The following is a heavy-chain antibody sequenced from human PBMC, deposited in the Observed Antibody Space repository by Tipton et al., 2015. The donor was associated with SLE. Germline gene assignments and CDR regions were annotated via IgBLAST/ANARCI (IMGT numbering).Heavy chain of an antibody. Sequence: QLVQSGPEVKKPGASVKVSCKASGYIFSGYYIHWVRQAPGQGLERMGWINPSSGGTNYARKFQGRVTMTRDTSITTAYMELSRLTSDDTAIYYCAKTGFLEYDHWGQGTLVTFSS. D-gene: IGHD3-3*01. CDR1: GYIFSGYY. CDR3: AKTGFLEYDH. CDR2: INPSSGGT. J-gene: IGHJ1*01. V-gene: IGHV1-2*02.